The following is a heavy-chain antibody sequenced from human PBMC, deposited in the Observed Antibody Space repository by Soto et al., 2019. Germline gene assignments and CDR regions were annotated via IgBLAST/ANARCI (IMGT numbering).Heavy chain of an antibody. CDR1: GYTFSGYF. CDR3: ATITDFWSGYYDTKWFDP. D-gene: IGHD3-3*01. J-gene: IGHJ5*02. V-gene: IGHV1-2*06. Sequence: ASVKVSCKTSGYTFSGYFIHWVRQAPGQGLEWMGRINPDSGDTNYAQKFQGRVTMTRDASIKTLYMELSRLRSDDTAVYYCATITDFWSGYYDTKWFDPWGQGTLVTVSS. CDR2: INPDSGDT.